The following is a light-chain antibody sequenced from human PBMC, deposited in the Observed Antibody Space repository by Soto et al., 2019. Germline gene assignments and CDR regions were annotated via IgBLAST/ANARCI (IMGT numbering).Light chain of an antibody. CDR2: HAS. J-gene: IGKJ1*01. CDR1: QSISSW. CDR3: QQYNPYSPWT. V-gene: IGKV1-5*01. Sequence: DIQMTQSPSTLSASVGDRVTITCRASQSISSWLAWYQQKPGKAPNLLIYHASSLESGVPSRFSGSGSGTEFTLTISSLQPDDFATYYCQQYNPYSPWTFGQGTKVDIK.